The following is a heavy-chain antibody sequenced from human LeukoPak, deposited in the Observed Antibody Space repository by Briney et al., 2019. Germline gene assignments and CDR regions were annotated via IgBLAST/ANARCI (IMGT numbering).Heavy chain of an antibody. CDR3: ARDREIVGATTVAFDI. D-gene: IGHD1-26*01. V-gene: IGHV1-2*02. CDR2: IRPNSGGT. Sequence: GASVKVSCKASGYTFGAYYMYWVLQAPGQGLEWMGWIRPNSGGTNYTQKFQGRVTMTRDTSISTAYMELSRLRSDDTAVYYCARDREIVGATTVAFDIWGQGTMVTVSS. CDR1: GYTFGAYY. J-gene: IGHJ3*02.